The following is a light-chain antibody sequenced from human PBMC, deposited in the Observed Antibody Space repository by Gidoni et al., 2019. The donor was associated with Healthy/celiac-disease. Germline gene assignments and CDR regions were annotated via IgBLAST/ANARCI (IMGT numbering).Light chain of an antibody. J-gene: IGKJ2*01. Sequence: DIVMTQSPAPLAVFLGERATINCKSSQSVLYSSNNKNYLAWYQQKPGQPPKLLIYWASTRESGVPDRFSGSGSGTDFTLTISSLQAEDVAVYYCQQYYSTLYPFGQGTKLEIK. CDR1: QSVLYSSNNKNY. V-gene: IGKV4-1*01. CDR2: WAS. CDR3: QQYYSTLYP.